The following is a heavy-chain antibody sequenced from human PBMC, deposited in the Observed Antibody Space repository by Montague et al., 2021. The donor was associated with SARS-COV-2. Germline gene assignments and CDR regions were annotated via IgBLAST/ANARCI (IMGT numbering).Heavy chain of an antibody. Sequence: ETLSLTCIVSGASTNYYYWSWIRQSPGKGLEWIGYMYYSGSTNYNPSLKSRVTMSIDRSKNQFSLKLRSVTAADTAVYYCARVARYCTNGVCQTYYYYGLDVWGQGTTVTVSS. D-gene: IGHD2-8*01. V-gene: IGHV4-59*01. CDR2: MYYSGST. CDR1: GASTNYYY. J-gene: IGHJ6*02. CDR3: ARVARYCTNGVCQTYYYYGLDV.